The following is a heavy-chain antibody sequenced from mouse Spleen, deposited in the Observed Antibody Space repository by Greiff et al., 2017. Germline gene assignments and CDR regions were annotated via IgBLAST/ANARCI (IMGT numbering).Heavy chain of an antibody. CDR1: GYTFTDYA. CDR3: ARHEDGFYSMDY. D-gene: IGHD2-2*01. Sequence: VKLMESGAELVKPGASVKLSCKASGYTFTDYAIHWVKQSSGQGLEWIGWLYPGSGNMRYNEKFKDKATLTADKSSNTVYMELSRLTSEDSAVYFCARHEDGFYSMDYCGQGTSVTVSS. V-gene: IGHV1-62-2*01. J-gene: IGHJ4*01. CDR2: LYPGSGNM.